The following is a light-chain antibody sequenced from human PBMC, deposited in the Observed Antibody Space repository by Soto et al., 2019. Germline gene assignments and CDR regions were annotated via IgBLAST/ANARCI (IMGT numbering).Light chain of an antibody. V-gene: IGKV3-20*01. J-gene: IGKJ5*01. CDR1: QSVSSKF. CDR2: AAS. CDR3: QQYGGSPIT. Sequence: PGERSSLSCRASQSVSSKFLAWYQQKPGQAPRLLIYAASNRATGIPDRFSGSGSGTEFTLTISRLEPEDFALYYCQQYGGSPITFGQGTRLEIK.